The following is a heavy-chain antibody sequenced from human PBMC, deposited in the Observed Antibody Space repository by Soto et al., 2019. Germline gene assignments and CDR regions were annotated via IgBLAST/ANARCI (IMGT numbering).Heavy chain of an antibody. Sequence: SETLSLTCTVSGGSISSSSYYWGWIRQPPGKGLEWIGSIYYSGSTYYNPSLKSRVTISVDTSKNQFSLKLSSVTAADTAVYYCASGYDILTGYPRGDYYGMDVWGQGSTVTVSS. CDR1: GGSISSSSYY. J-gene: IGHJ6*02. D-gene: IGHD3-9*01. CDR3: ASGYDILTGYPRGDYYGMDV. V-gene: IGHV4-39*01. CDR2: IYYSGST.